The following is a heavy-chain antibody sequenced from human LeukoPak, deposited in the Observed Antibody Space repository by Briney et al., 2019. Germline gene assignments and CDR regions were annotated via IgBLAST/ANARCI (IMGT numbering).Heavy chain of an antibody. V-gene: IGHV3-48*03. Sequence: SGGSLRLSCAASGFTFSSYEMNWVRQAPGKGLERVSYISSSGRTIKDADSVKGRFTISRDNAKNSLYLQMNSLRAEDTAVYYCARGRGSSGYYYAFDYWGQGTLVTVSS. CDR2: ISSSGRTI. J-gene: IGHJ4*02. CDR3: ARGRGSSGYYYAFDY. D-gene: IGHD3-22*01. CDR1: GFTFSSYE.